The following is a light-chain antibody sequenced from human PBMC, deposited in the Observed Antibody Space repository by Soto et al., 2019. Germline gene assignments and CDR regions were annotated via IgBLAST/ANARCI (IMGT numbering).Light chain of an antibody. CDR3: MHARQPPRT. CDR1: QSLLRCDGYSY. CDR2: LGS. J-gene: IGKJ4*01. Sequence: DIVMTQSPVSLPVTPGEPAFISCRSSQSLLRCDGYSYLDWYRQKSGQSPQLLIHLGSIRASGVPHRFGGSDPGTNLTLKNSRLGPEDFGVYCCMHARQPPRTFGEGTKVEL. V-gene: IGKV2-28*01.